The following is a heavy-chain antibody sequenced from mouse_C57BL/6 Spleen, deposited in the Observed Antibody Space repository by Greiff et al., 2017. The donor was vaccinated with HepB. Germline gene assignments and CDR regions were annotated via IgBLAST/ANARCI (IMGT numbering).Heavy chain of an antibody. CDR3: ARLGGNFYAMDY. J-gene: IGHJ4*01. CDR2: IHPNSGST. Sequence: QVQLQQSGAELVKPGASVKLSCKASGYTFTSYWMHWVKQRPGQGLEWIGMIHPNSGSTNYNEKFKSKATLTVDKSSSTAYMQLSSLTSEDSAVYYCARLGGNFYAMDYWGQGTSVTVSS. V-gene: IGHV1-64*01. D-gene: IGHD2-1*01. CDR1: GYTFTSYW.